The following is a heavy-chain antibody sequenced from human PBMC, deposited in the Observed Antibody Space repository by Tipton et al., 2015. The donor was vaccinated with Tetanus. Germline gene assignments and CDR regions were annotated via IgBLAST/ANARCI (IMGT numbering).Heavy chain of an antibody. Sequence: TLSLTCTVSGGSISGGDYVWNWIRQPPGKGLEWIGYIYSSGSTNYSPSLKSRVAISMDTSKNQISLKLSSVTAADTAVYYCARRSYCSSSRCFDAFDLWGQGTMVTVSS. CDR2: IYSSGST. CDR1: GGSISGGDYV. V-gene: IGHV4-61*08. D-gene: IGHD2-2*01. J-gene: IGHJ3*01. CDR3: ARRSYCSSSRCFDAFDL.